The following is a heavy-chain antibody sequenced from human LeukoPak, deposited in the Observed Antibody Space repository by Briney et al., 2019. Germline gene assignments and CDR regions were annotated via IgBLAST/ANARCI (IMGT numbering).Heavy chain of an antibody. D-gene: IGHD3-16*01. J-gene: IGHJ4*02. CDR3: AKGYYDYVWGSYYFDY. Sequence: GGSLRLSCAASGFTFSSYAMSWVRQAPRKGLEWVSDISGSGGSTYYADSVKGRFTISRDNSRNTLYLQMNSLRAEDTAVYYCAKGYYDYVWGSYYFDYWGQGTLVTVSS. CDR1: GFTFSSYA. V-gene: IGHV3-23*01. CDR2: ISGSGGST.